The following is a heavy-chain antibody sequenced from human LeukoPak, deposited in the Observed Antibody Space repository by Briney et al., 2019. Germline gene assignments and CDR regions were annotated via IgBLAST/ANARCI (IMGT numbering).Heavy chain of an antibody. CDR1: GYTFTSYG. Sequence: ASVKVSCKASGYTFTSYGISWVRQAPGQGLEWMGWISAYNGNTNYAQKLQGRVTMTTDTSTSTAYMELRSLRSDDTAVYYCARVRRLTIFDYYYYYYMDVWGKGTTVTVSS. D-gene: IGHD3-9*01. J-gene: IGHJ6*03. CDR3: ARVRRLTIFDYYYYYYMDV. CDR2: ISAYNGNT. V-gene: IGHV1-18*01.